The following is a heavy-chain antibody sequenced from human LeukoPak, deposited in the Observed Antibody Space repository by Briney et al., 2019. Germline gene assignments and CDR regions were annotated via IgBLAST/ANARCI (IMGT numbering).Heavy chain of an antibody. D-gene: IGHD5-12*01. CDR3: TRWLRSPGGGMDV. CDR2: IKQDGSEK. J-gene: IGHJ6*02. CDR1: GFTFSSYW. V-gene: IGHV3-7*03. Sequence: GGSLRLSCAASGFTFSSYWMSWVRQTPGKGLEWVANIKQDGSEKYYVDSVKGRFTISRDNAKNSLYLQMNSLRAEDTAVYYCTRWLRSPGGGMDVWGQGTTVTVS.